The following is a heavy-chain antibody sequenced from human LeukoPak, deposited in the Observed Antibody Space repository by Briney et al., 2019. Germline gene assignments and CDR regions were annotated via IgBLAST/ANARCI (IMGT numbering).Heavy chain of an antibody. Sequence: GGSLRLSCAASGFTFSGSAMHWFRQASGKGLECVGRIRSTANSYATAYAASVKGRFTISRDDSKNTAYLQMNSLKTEDTAVYYCTRPIIAYCGGDCYYYFDYWGQGTLVTVSS. J-gene: IGHJ4*02. D-gene: IGHD2-21*02. V-gene: IGHV3-73*01. CDR2: IRSTANSYAT. CDR1: GFTFSGSA. CDR3: TRPIIAYCGGDCYYYFDY.